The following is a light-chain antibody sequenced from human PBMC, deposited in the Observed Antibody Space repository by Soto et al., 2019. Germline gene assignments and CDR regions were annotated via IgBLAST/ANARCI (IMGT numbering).Light chain of an antibody. V-gene: IGKV3-15*01. J-gene: IGKJ5*01. CDR3: QQYNSWTIT. CDR1: QSVTNK. Sequence: EIVMTQSPDTLSVSPGERATLSCRASQSVTNKLAWYQQKPGQPPRLLIYAASTRATGIPATFSGSGSGTEFTLTINSLQSEDFAVYYCQQYNSWTITFGQGTRLEIK. CDR2: AAS.